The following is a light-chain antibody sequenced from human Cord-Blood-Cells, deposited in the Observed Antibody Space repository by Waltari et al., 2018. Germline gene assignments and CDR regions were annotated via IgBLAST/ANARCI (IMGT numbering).Light chain of an antibody. CDR2: AAS. J-gene: IGKJ1*01. CDR1: QGISSW. Sequence: DIQMTQSQSSVSSSVGDRVTITCRASQGISSWLDWYQQKPGKAPKLLIYAASSLQSGVPSRFSGSGSGTDFTLTISSLQPEDFATYYCQQANSFPWTFGQGTKVEIK. CDR3: QQANSFPWT. V-gene: IGKV1-12*01.